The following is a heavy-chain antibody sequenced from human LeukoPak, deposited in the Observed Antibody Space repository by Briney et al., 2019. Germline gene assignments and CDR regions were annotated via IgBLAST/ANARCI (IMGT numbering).Heavy chain of an antibody. J-gene: IGHJ3*01. Sequence: PGGSLRLSCAASGFTFSSYSMNWVRQAPGKGLEWVSYISSSSSTIYYADSVKGRFAISRDNAKNSLYLQMNGLRADDTAVYYCASGRVVQQLALGAFDVWGQGTTVTVSS. V-gene: IGHV3-48*04. CDR3: ASGRVVQQLALGAFDV. CDR1: GFTFSSYS. D-gene: IGHD6-13*01. CDR2: ISSSSSTI.